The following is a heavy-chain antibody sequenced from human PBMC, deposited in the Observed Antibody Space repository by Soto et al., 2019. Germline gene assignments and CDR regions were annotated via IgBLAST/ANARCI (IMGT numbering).Heavy chain of an antibody. V-gene: IGHV1-18*04. CDR1: GYTFTSYY. Sequence: ASVKVSCKASGYTFTSYYMHWVRQAPGQGLEWMGWISAYNGNTNYAQKLQGRVTMTTDTSTSTAYMELRSLRSDDTAVYYCARDLRDLDAFDIWGQGTMVTVSS. J-gene: IGHJ3*02. CDR3: ARDLRDLDAFDI. CDR2: ISAYNGNT. D-gene: IGHD3-10*01.